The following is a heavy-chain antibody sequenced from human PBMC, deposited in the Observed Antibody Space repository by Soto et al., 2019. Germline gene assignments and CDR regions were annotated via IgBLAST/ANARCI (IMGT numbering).Heavy chain of an antibody. V-gene: IGHV3-7*01. CDR3: ERMGIWGKFTDI. CDR1: VVTFFLYG. D-gene: IGHD7-27*01. CDR2: LKRDGSDK. Sequence: WWSXGLCCSSAVVTFFLYGVFWVRHAPGKGLELVANLKRDGSDKYFLDSVKGRFTMSRENAKNSFYLHMNNLRAEDTAVYFCERMGIWGKFTDIWGQGT. J-gene: IGHJ4*02.